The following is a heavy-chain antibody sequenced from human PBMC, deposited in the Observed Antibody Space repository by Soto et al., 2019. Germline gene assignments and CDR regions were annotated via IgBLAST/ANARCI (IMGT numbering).Heavy chain of an antibody. CDR2: IYYSGST. CDR1: GGSISSGGYY. D-gene: IGHD6-13*01. J-gene: IGHJ5*02. V-gene: IGHV4-31*03. Sequence: PSETLSLTCTVSGGSISSGGYYWSWIRQHPGKGLEWIGYIYYSGSTYYNPSLKSRVTISVDTSKNQFSLKLSSVNAADTAVYYCARGPFLYSSSWFNLFDPWGQGTLVIVSS. CDR3: ARGPFLYSSSWFNLFDP.